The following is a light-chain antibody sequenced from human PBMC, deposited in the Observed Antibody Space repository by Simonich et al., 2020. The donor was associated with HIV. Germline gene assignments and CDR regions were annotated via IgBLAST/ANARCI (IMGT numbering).Light chain of an antibody. Sequence: EIVLTQSPATLSLSPGERATLSCRASQSVSSYLAWYQQKLGQAPRLLIYDTSNRATGLPARFSGSGSGTDFTLTISSLEPEDFAVYYCQQRSNWYTFGQGTKLEIK. CDR3: QQRSNWYT. CDR2: DTS. J-gene: IGKJ2*01. V-gene: IGKV3-11*01. CDR1: QSVSSY.